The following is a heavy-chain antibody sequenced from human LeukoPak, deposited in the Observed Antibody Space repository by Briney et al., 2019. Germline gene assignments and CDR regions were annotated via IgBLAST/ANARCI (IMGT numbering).Heavy chain of an antibody. D-gene: IGHD5-24*01. Sequence: PSETLSLTCTVSGYSISSGYYWGWIRQPPGKGLEWIGSVYHSGTTYYNPSLKSRVTISVDTSKNQFSLKLSSVTAADTAVYYCARAGVDPTIFDYWGQGTLVTVSS. V-gene: IGHV4-38-2*02. J-gene: IGHJ4*02. CDR1: GYSISSGYY. CDR3: ARAGVDPTIFDY. CDR2: VYHSGTT.